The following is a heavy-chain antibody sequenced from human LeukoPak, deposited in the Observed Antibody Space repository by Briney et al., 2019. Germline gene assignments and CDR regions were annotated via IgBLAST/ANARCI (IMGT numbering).Heavy chain of an antibody. J-gene: IGHJ4*02. D-gene: IGHD2-15*01. CDR3: ARDRYCSGNGCQDLGY. CDR1: GFTFSSYA. Sequence: PGGSLRLSCAASGFTFSSYAMSWVRQAPGKGLEWVSVISGSGGSTYSADSVKGRFTISRDNSKNTLYLQMNSLRADDTAVYYCARDRYCSGNGCQDLGYWGQGTLVTVSS. CDR2: ISGSGGST. V-gene: IGHV3-23*01.